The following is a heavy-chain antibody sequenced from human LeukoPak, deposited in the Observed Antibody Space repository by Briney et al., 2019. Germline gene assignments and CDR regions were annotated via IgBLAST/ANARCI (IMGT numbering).Heavy chain of an antibody. CDR2: ISSSGSTI. V-gene: IGHV3-11*01. CDR1: GFTFSDYY. Sequence: QAGGSLRLSCAASGFTFSDYYMSWIRQAPGKGLEWVSYISSSGSTIYYADSVKGRFTISRDNAKNSLYLQMNSLRAEDTAVYYCARENRLLTRHYDYWGQGTLVTVSS. CDR3: ARENRLLTRHYDY. D-gene: IGHD1-26*01. J-gene: IGHJ4*02.